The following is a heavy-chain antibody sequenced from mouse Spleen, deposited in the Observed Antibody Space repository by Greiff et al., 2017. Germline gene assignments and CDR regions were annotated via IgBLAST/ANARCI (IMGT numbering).Heavy chain of an antibody. CDR3: TTNDGIPYWYFDV. J-gene: IGHJ1*01. CDR1: GFNIKDDY. D-gene: IGHD2-3*01. Sequence: EVQVVESGAELVRPGASVKLSCTASGFNIKDDYMHWVKQRPEQGLEWIGWIDPENGDTEYASKFQGKATITADTSSNTAYLQLSSLTSEDTAVYYCTTNDGIPYWYFDVWGAGTTVTVSS. V-gene: IGHV14-4*01. CDR2: IDPENGDT.